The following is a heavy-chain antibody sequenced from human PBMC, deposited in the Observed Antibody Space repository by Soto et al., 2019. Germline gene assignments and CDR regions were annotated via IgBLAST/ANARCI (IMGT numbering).Heavy chain of an antibody. J-gene: IGHJ2*01. CDR3: ARPDFGDDWYFDL. Sequence: QDQLVQSGAEVKKPGSSVKVSCKAFGGPFSSHTFSWVRQAPGQGLEWMGRIIPALGTTTYAQKFQGRVTITADESVATGYRELNILRTEDTAVYYCARPDFGDDWYFDLWGRGTLVTVSS. D-gene: IGHD4-17*01. CDR1: GGPFSSHT. V-gene: IGHV1-69*08. CDR2: IIPALGTT.